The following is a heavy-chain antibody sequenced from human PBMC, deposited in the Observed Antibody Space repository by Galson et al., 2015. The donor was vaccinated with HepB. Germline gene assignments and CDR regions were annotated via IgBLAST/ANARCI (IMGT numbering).Heavy chain of an antibody. D-gene: IGHD6-19*01. J-gene: IGHJ4*02. V-gene: IGHV6-1*01. CDR1: GDSVSSNSAA. CDR2: TYYRSKWYN. CDR3: ARSRVERAVAGTFDY. Sequence: CAISGDSVSSNSAAWNWIRQSPSRGLEWLGRTYYRSKWYNDYAVSVKSRITVNPDTSKNQFSLHLQMNSLRADDTAVYYCARSRVERAVAGTFDYWGQGTLVTVSS.